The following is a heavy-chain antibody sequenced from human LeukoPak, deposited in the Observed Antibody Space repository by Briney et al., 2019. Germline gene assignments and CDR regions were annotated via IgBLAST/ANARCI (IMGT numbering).Heavy chain of an antibody. Sequence: PSETLSLTCTVSGGAITDSNYYWGWIRQPPGEGLEWIGNIYYNGKTFYNESVKSRVTISVDTSKNQFSLNLNSVTAADTALFYCARYSGSHYAFDIWGQGTMVTVSS. D-gene: IGHD1-26*01. J-gene: IGHJ3*02. CDR1: GGAITDSNYY. V-gene: IGHV4-39*01. CDR3: ARYSGSHYAFDI. CDR2: IYYNGKT.